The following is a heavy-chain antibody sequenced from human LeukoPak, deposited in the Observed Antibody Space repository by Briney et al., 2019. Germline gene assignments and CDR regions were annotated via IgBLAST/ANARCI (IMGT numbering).Heavy chain of an antibody. J-gene: IGHJ4*02. CDR2: IRYDGSNK. D-gene: IGHD6-19*01. V-gene: IGHV3-30*02. Sequence: GGSLRLSCAASGFTFDDCVMHWVRQAPGKGLEWVAFIRYDGSNKYYADSVKGRSTISRDNSKNTLYLQMNSLRAEDTAVYYCAKRGIAVADYWGQGTLVTVSS. CDR3: AKRGIAVADY. CDR1: GFTFDDCV.